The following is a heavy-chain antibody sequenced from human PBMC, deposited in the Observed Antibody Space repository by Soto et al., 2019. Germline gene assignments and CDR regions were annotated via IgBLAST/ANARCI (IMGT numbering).Heavy chain of an antibody. Sequence: VESLNISCKASAYNFDTYWINWVRQTPGKGLEWMGRIDPIDSKTKYSPSLEGHITISVDKSISTTYLQWSSLKASDTAIYYCARRIAAAGGYYYYAFDVWGQGTAVTVSS. CDR1: AYNFDTYW. V-gene: IGHV5-10-1*01. J-gene: IGHJ6*01. CDR2: IDPIDSKT. D-gene: IGHD6-13*01. CDR3: ARRIAAAGGYYYYAFDV.